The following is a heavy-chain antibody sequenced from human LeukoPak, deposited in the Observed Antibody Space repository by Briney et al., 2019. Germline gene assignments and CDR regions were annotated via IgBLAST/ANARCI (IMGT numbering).Heavy chain of an antibody. J-gene: IGHJ4*02. V-gene: IGHV4-38-2*01. D-gene: IGHD5-24*01. CDR1: GYSISSGYY. CDR2: IYQTGTT. Sequence: PETLSLTCVVSGYSISSGYYWGWIRQPPGKGLEWIGNIYQTGTTYYNPSLKSRVTISVDTSKNQLSLKLSSVTAADTAVYYCARRDGKIFDYWGQGTLVTVSS. CDR3: ARRDGKIFDY.